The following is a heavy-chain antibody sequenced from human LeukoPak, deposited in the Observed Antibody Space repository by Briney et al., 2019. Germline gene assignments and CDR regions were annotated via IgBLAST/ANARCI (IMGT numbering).Heavy chain of an antibody. Sequence: GGSLRLSCAASGFTFDEYAMHWVRQAPGKGLEWVSGISWNSGSIGHADSVKGRFTISRDNAKNTLYLEMNSLRAEDTALYYCAKDIGSSSWYLGNWGQGTLVTVSS. D-gene: IGHD6-13*01. V-gene: IGHV3-9*01. CDR2: ISWNSGSI. J-gene: IGHJ4*02. CDR1: GFTFDEYA. CDR3: AKDIGSSSWYLGN.